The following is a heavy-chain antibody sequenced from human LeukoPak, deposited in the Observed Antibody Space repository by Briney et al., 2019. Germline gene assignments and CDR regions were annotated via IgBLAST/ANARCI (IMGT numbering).Heavy chain of an antibody. Sequence: PGGSLRLSCAASGFTFSSYGMPWVRQAPGKGLEWVAVISYDGSDKHYADSVKGRFTISRDNSKNTLYLQMNSLRAEDTAVYYCAKLLSSALDYWGQGTLVTVSS. CDR1: GFTFSSYG. CDR2: ISYDGSDK. J-gene: IGHJ4*02. CDR3: AKLLSSALDY. D-gene: IGHD3-22*01. V-gene: IGHV3-30*18.